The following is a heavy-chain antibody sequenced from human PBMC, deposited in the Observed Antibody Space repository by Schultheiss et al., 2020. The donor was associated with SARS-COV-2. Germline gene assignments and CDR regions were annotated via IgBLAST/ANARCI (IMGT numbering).Heavy chain of an antibody. V-gene: IGHV1-18*04. CDR3: ARMLLSSSPPFSWYLDL. CDR2: ITAHSGNT. J-gene: IGHJ2*01. CDR1: GYTFTSYG. Sequence: ASVKVSCKASGYTFTSYGISWVRQAPGQGLEWMGGITAHSGNTKYSQKVQGRVTMNTNTSTSTAYMELRSLRSDDTAVYYCARMLLSSSPPFSWYLDLWGRGTLVTVSS. D-gene: IGHD6-6*01.